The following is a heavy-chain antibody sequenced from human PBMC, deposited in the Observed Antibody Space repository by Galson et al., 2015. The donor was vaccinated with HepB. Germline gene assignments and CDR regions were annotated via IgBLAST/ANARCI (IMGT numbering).Heavy chain of an antibody. D-gene: IGHD3-10*01. CDR1: GFTFDDYT. J-gene: IGHJ6*02. Sequence: SLRLSCAASGFTFDDYTMHWLRQAPGKGLEWVSLISWDGVTTYYADSVKGRFTVSRDNSKHSLFLQMNSLRTQDTALYYCVKDLTYYYGSGISRAYGLDVWGQGTPVTVAS. CDR2: ISWDGVTT. V-gene: IGHV3-43*01. CDR3: VKDLTYYYGSGISRAYGLDV.